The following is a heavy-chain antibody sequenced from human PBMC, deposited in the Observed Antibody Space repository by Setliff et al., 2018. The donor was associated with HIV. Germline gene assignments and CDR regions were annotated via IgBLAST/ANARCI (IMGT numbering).Heavy chain of an antibody. CDR1: GYTFTNYG. Sequence: ASVKVSCKASGYTFTNYGISWVRQAPGQGLEWMGWISAYNGNTNYAQKLQGRVTMTTDTSTSTVYMELRSLRSGDTAVYYCARVLEQVVSDYWGQGTLVTVSS. D-gene: IGHD6-6*01. CDR2: ISAYNGNT. V-gene: IGHV1-18*01. J-gene: IGHJ4*02. CDR3: ARVLEQVVSDY.